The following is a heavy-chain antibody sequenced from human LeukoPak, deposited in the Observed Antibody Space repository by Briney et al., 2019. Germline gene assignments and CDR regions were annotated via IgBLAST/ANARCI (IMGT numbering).Heavy chain of an antibody. Sequence: GGSLRLSCVASGFTFSNYGMSWVRQAPEKGLEWVSAISGSGDSTYYADSVEGRFTISRDNAKNTLYLQMNSLRAEDTAVYYCAKDQYYLYDYVWGMYAFDIWGQGTMVTVSS. V-gene: IGHV3-23*01. CDR2: ISGSGDST. CDR3: AKDQYYLYDYVWGMYAFDI. D-gene: IGHD3-16*01. J-gene: IGHJ3*02. CDR1: GFTFSNYG.